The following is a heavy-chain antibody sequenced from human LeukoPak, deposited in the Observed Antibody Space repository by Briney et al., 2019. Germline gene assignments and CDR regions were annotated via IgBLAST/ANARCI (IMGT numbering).Heavy chain of an antibody. V-gene: IGHV3-7*01. J-gene: IGHJ6*02. CDR3: ARDPYSSGWPSYYYYGMDV. CDR2: IKQDGSEK. Sequence: LGGSLRLSCAASGFTFSSYWMSWVRQAPGKGLEWVANIKQDGSEKYYVDSVKGRFTISRDNAKNSLYLQMNSLRAEDTAVYYCARDPYSSGWPSYYYYGMDVWGQGTTVTVSS. CDR1: GFTFSSYW. D-gene: IGHD6-19*01.